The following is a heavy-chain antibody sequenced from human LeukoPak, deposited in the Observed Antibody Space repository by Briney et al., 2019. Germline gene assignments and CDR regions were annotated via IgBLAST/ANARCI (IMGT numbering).Heavy chain of an antibody. CDR1: GFTFSDYY. CDR2: ISNSGSTI. J-gene: IGHJ4*02. D-gene: IGHD2/OR15-2a*01. CDR3: TRDYFADMYFFNY. Sequence: GGSLRLSCAASGFTFSDYYMSWIRQAPGKGLEWVSYISNSGSTIYYADSVKGRFTISRDNSKNSLYLQMNSLRAEDTAVYYCTRDYFADMYFFNYWGQGTLVTVSS. V-gene: IGHV3-11*04.